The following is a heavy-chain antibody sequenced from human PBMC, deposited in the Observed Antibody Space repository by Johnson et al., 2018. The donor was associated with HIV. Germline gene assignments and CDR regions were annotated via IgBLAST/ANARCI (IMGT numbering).Heavy chain of an antibody. V-gene: IGHV3-30*18. Sequence: QVQLVESGGGVVQPGRSLRLSCAASGFTFSSYGMHWVRQAPGKGLEWVAVISYDGSNKYYADSVKGRFTISRDNSKNTLYLQMNSLRAEDTAAYFCAKNHFDSSALEAFDIWGQGTMVTVSS. D-gene: IGHD3-22*01. CDR3: AKNHFDSSALEAFDI. J-gene: IGHJ3*02. CDR2: ISYDGSNK. CDR1: GFTFSSYG.